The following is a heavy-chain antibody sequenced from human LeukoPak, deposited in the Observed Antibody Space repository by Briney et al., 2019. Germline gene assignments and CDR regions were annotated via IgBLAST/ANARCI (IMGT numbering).Heavy chain of an antibody. CDR3: ARLLQQLVYYYYYYMDV. CDR1: GFTSSSYA. V-gene: IGHV3-53*01. J-gene: IGHJ6*03. CDR2: IYSGGST. Sequence: GGSLRLSCAASGFTSSSYAMSWVRQAPGKGLEWVSVIYSGGSTYYADSVKGRFTISRDNSKNTLYLQMNSLRAEDTAVYYCARLLQQLVYYYYYYMDVWGKGTTVTVSS. D-gene: IGHD6-13*01.